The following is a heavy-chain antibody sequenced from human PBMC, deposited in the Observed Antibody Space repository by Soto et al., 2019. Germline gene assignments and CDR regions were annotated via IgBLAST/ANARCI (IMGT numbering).Heavy chain of an antibody. V-gene: IGHV4-31*03. Sequence: SETLSLTCTVSGGSISSGGYYWSWIRQHPGEGLEWIGYIYYSGSTYYNPSLKSRVTISVDTSKNQFSLKLSSVTAAETAVYYCARGGYYDFWSGYYKGDYYYYYGMDVWGQGTTVTVSS. J-gene: IGHJ6*02. CDR2: IYYSGST. CDR1: GGSISSGGYY. CDR3: ARGGYYDFWSGYYKGDYYYYYGMDV. D-gene: IGHD3-3*01.